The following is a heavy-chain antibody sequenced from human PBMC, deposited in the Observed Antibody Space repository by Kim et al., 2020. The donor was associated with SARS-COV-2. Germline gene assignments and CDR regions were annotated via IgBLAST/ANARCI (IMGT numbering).Heavy chain of an antibody. Sequence: VKGRFTISRDNSKNTLYLQMNSLRAEDTAVYYCAKSVTYYYDSSGYEGGYWGQGTLVTVSS. V-gene: IGHV3-23*01. J-gene: IGHJ4*02. D-gene: IGHD3-22*01. CDR3: AKSVTYYYDSSGYEGGY.